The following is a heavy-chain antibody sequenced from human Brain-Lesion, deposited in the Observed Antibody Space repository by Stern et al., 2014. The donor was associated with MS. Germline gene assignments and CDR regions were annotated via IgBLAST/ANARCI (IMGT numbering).Heavy chain of an antibody. CDR2: SRNKPNSYTT. J-gene: IGHJ4*02. V-gene: IGHV3-72*01. CDR1: GFTFSDPY. Sequence: EVQLVESGGGLVRPGGSLRLSCAVSGFTFSDPYMDWVRQAPGKGLEWVRRSRNKPNSYTTEYAASVKGRFTVSRDDSKNLLYLQMNSLKTDDTAVYYCARGFHSFDSWGQGTLVTVSS. CDR3: ARGFHSFDS.